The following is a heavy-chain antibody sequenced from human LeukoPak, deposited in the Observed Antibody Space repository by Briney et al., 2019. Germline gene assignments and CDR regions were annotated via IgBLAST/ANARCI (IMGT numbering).Heavy chain of an antibody. CDR2: IISILGIA. J-gene: IGHJ4*02. D-gene: IGHD3-3*01. CDR1: GGTFSSYT. CDR3: AGYFWSGYYYDY. Sequence: SVKVSCKASGGTFSSYTISWVRQAPGQGLEWMGRIISILGIANYAQKFQGRATINADKSPSTAYMELTSLRYDDTHVYYCAGYFWSGYYYDYWGQGNLVTVSS. V-gene: IGHV1-69*02.